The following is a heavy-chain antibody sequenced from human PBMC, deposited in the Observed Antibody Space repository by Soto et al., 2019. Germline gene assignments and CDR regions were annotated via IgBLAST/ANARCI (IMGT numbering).Heavy chain of an antibody. D-gene: IGHD5-18*01. J-gene: IGHJ4*02. CDR3: ARDLYGGYAYGPVDY. Sequence: PGGSLRLSCAASGFTFSAYWMSWVRQAPGKGLEWVANIHGDGGKIYYVDSVKGRFTISRDNAKRSLYLQMNSLRAEDTAVYYCARDLYGGYAYGPVDYWGQGALVTVPS. V-gene: IGHV3-7*01. CDR2: IHGDGGKI. CDR1: GFTFSAYW.